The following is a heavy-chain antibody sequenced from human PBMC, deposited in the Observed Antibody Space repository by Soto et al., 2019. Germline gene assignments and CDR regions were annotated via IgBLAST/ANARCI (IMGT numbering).Heavy chain of an antibody. CDR3: AKDLGNCSTTSCYLDY. CDR2: ISASGRST. Sequence: GGSLRLSCAAAGFTFSTYAMSWVRQAPGKGLEWVSSISASGRSTYSADSVKGRFTISRDNSKNTLYLQMNNLRVEEAAVYYCAKDLGNCSTTSCYLDYWGQGTLVTVSS. D-gene: IGHD2-2*01. CDR1: GFTFSTYA. V-gene: IGHV3-23*01. J-gene: IGHJ4*02.